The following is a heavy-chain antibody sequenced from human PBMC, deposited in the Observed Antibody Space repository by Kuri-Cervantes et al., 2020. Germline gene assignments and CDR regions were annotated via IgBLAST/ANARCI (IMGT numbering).Heavy chain of an antibody. V-gene: IGHV3-64*01. CDR2: ISSNGGST. J-gene: IGHJ4*02. CDR3: ATGDGVLGFLGY. CDR1: GFTFSSYA. Sequence: GGSLRLSCAASGFTFSSYAMHWVRQAPGKGLEYVSAISSNGGSTYYANSVKGRFTISRDNSKNTLYLQMNSLRAEDTAVYYCATGDGVLGFLGYWGQGTLVTVSS. D-gene: IGHD3-3*01.